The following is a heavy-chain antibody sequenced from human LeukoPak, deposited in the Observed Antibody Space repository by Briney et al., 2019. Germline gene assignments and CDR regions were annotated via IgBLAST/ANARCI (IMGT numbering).Heavy chain of an antibody. J-gene: IGHJ4*02. CDR1: GFTFSSYA. Sequence: QAGGSLRLSCAVSGFTFSSYAMHWLRQAPGKGLEWVAVVSYDGSNKYYADSVKGRFTISRDDSKNTVDLQMNSLRADDTAVYYCAKDGSMSEYTGWSGHFDHWGQGTLVTVSS. V-gene: IGHV3-30*18. D-gene: IGHD5-12*01. CDR3: AKDGSMSEYTGWSGHFDH. CDR2: VSYDGSNK.